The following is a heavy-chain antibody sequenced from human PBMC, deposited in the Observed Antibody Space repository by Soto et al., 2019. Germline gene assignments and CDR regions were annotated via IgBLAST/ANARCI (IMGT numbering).Heavy chain of an antibody. CDR1: GFTFSNYG. J-gene: IGHJ4*02. CDR3: ARFSRSHDTEY. Sequence: EEQLVESGGGLVQPGESLTLSCRTPGFTFSNYGMGWLRQAPGKGLDWVSNINQDGSRRYYVDSVKGRFTFSRDNAQTSLSLQMNSLRVEDTALYYCARFSRSHDTEYWGQGNLVSVSS. V-gene: IGHV3-7*05. CDR2: INQDGSRR.